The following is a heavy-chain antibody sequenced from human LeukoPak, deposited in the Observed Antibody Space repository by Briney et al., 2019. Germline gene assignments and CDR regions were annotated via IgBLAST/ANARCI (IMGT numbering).Heavy chain of an antibody. CDR2: IYASGNT. Sequence: SETLSLTCTVSGGSISSYYWCCLLQQPRKKLQESGRIYASGNTNYNPSLKGRVTMTVDTSKNQFSLKLSSVTAADTAVYYCASSLWFGGDAFDIWGQGTMVTVSS. V-gene: IGHV4-4*07. CDR1: GGSISSYY. D-gene: IGHD3-10*01. J-gene: IGHJ3*02. CDR3: ASSLWFGGDAFDI.